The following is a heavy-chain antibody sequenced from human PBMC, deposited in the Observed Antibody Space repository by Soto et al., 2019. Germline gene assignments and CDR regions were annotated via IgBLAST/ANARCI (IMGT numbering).Heavy chain of an antibody. CDR3: ARDPYHVLMVNAPNLYGMDV. CDR2: ISTYNGNT. CDR1: GYTFTTYD. D-gene: IGHD2-8*01. V-gene: IGHV1-18*01. Sequence: QVQLVQSGAEVKKPGASVKVSCKASGYTFTTYDISWVRQAPGQGLEWMGRISTYNGNTNYPQSLQGRLTMTTDTPTTKAYVEWRSLRSDDTAVYYCARDPYHVLMVNAPNLYGMDVWGQGTTVSVSS. J-gene: IGHJ6*02.